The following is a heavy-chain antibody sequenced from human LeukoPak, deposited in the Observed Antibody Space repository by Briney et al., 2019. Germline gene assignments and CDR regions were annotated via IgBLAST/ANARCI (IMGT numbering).Heavy chain of an antibody. CDR3: ARDHSYYFGSQTSTLDV. V-gene: IGHV4-31*03. J-gene: IGHJ6*02. CDR1: GASISTGGFY. CDR2: IYYTGSV. D-gene: IGHD3-10*01. Sequence: SQTLSLTCTISGASISTGGFYWTWIRQPPGEGLEWIGYIYYTGSVDYNASLKSRLTISLDASKNRFSLKLNSVTAADTAVYYCARDHSYYFGSQTSTLDVWGQGTAVTVSS.